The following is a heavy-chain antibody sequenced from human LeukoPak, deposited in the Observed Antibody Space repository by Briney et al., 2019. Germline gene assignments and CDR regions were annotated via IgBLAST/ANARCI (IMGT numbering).Heavy chain of an antibody. J-gene: IGHJ4*02. CDR2: IIPIFGTA. V-gene: IGHV1-69*13. CDR1: GGTFSSYA. CDR3: ARARYYYDSSGYWYLDY. D-gene: IGHD3-22*01. Sequence: SVKVSCKASGGTFSSYAISWVRQAPGQGLEWMGGIIPIFGTANYAQKFQGRVTITADESTSTAYMELSSLRSEDTAVYYCARARYYYDSSGYWYLDYWGQGTLVAVSS.